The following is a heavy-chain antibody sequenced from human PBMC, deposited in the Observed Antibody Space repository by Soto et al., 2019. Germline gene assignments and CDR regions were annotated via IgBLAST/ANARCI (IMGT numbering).Heavy chain of an antibody. J-gene: IGHJ5*02. CDR1: GFSFAGYY. CDR3: AKDLTRQLAYWLDP. V-gene: IGHV1-2*02. CDR2: INAHSGGT. D-gene: IGHD6-6*01. Sequence: ASVKVSCKASGFSFAGYYIHWLRQAPGQGLEWMGWINAHSGGTEYAQKFQGRVTLTRDTSIATAYLTLTSLTSDDTALYYCAKDLTRQLAYWLDPWGQGTQVTVSS.